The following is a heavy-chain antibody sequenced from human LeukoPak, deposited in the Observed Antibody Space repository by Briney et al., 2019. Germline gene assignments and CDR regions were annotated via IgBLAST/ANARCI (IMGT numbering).Heavy chain of an antibody. CDR3: ARVTPSANDYGDFYYYYYMDV. J-gene: IGHJ6*03. V-gene: IGHV1-69*13. D-gene: IGHD4-17*01. CDR1: GDTFSNYV. Sequence: SVKVSCKASGDTFSNYVISWVRQAPGQGLEWMGGIIPIFGTANYAQKFQGRVTITADESTGTAYMELSSLRSEDTAVYYCARVTPSANDYGDFYYYYYMDVWGKGTTVTISS. CDR2: IIPIFGTA.